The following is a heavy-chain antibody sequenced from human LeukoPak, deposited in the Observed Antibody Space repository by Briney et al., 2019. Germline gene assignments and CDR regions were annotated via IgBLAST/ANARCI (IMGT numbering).Heavy chain of an antibody. CDR2: IYYSGST. J-gene: IGHJ6*03. V-gene: IGHV4-39*07. Sequence: SETLSLTCTVSGGSISSSSYYWGWIRQPPGKGLEWIGSIYYSGSTYYNPSVKSRVTISVDTSKNQFSLKLSSVTAADTAVYYRARVPHYDFWSGYYYYYYMDVWGKGTTVTVSS. D-gene: IGHD3-3*01. CDR1: GGSISSSSYY. CDR3: ARVPHYDFWSGYYYYYYMDV.